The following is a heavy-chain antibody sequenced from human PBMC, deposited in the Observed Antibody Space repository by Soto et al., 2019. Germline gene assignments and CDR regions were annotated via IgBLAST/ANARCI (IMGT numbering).Heavy chain of an antibody. CDR2: MYHSGST. V-gene: IGHV4-30-2*01. D-gene: IGHD4-17*01. Sequence: SETLSLTCAVSGGSISSGGYSWSWIRQPPGKGLEWIGYMYHSGSTYYNPSLKSRVTISIDRSKNQFSLKLSSVTAADTAVYYCARAHYGDYGYGMDVWGQGTTVTVS. CDR3: ARAHYGDYGYGMDV. CDR1: GGSISSGGYS. J-gene: IGHJ6*02.